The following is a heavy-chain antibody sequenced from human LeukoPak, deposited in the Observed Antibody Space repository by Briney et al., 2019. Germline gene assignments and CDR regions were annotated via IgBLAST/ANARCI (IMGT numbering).Heavy chain of an antibody. D-gene: IGHD3-10*01. V-gene: IGHV1-69*04. J-gene: IGHJ4*02. CDR1: GGTFSSYA. CDR2: IIPIFGIA. CDR3: ARDRLPWFGELLPNDY. Sequence: SVKVSCKASGGTFSSYAISWVRQAPGQGLEWMGRIIPIFGIANYAQKFQGRVTITADKSTSTAYMELSSLRSEDTAVYYCARDRLPWFGELLPNDYWGQGTLVTVSS.